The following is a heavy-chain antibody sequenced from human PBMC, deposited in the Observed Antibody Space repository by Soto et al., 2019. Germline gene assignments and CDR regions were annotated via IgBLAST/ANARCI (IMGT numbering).Heavy chain of an antibody. V-gene: IGHV3-30*18. CDR2: ISYEGKNK. J-gene: IGHJ4*02. Sequence: QVQLVESGGGVVQPGRSLRLSCAASGFTFSSYGMHWVRQAPGKGLEWVSVISYEGKNKYYADSVKDRFTISRDNAENTLSLLMNSLRPEDTAVYYCAKTITTIGVSSRGRGALIDNWGQGTLVSVSS. D-gene: IGHD3-3*01. CDR1: GFTFSSYG. CDR3: AKTITTIGVSSRGRGALIDN.